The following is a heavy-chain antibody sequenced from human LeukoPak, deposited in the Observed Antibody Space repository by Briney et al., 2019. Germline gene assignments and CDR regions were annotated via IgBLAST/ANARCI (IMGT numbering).Heavy chain of an antibody. V-gene: IGHV4-31*03. CDR3: ARGAGGYSSSRSAWGPTFDY. J-gene: IGHJ4*02. Sequence: PSETLSLTCTVSGGSISSGGYYWSWIRQHPGKGLEWIGYIYYSGSTYYNPSLKSRVTISVDTSKNQFSLKLSSVTAADTAVYYCARGAGGYSSSRSAWGPTFDYWGQGTLVTVSS. D-gene: IGHD6-13*01. CDR2: IYYSGST. CDR1: GGSISSGGYY.